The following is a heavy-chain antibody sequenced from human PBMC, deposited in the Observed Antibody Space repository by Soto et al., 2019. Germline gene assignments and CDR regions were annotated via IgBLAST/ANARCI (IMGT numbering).Heavy chain of an antibody. CDR3: ARTRTIFGVPGWFDP. J-gene: IGHJ5*02. V-gene: IGHV4-31*03. CDR1: GGCISSGGYY. CDR2: IYYSGST. Sequence: SETLSLTCTVSGGCISSGGYYWSWIRQHPGKGLEWIGYIYYSGSTYYNPSLKSRVTISVDTSKNQFSLKLSSVTAADTAVYYCARTRTIFGVPGWFDPWGQGTLVTVSS. D-gene: IGHD3-3*01.